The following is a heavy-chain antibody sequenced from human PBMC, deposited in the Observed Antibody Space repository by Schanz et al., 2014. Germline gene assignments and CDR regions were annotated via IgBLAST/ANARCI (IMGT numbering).Heavy chain of an antibody. J-gene: IGHJ4*02. Sequence: QVHLLESGGGLVEPGGSLRLSCAASGFSFSDYYMSWIRQAPGKGLEWISFINTGSNYINYADSVKGRFTISRDNTKNSLFLQMNSLRAEDTAVYYCARDHTTESYYSAGPPIDYWGQGTLVTVSS. CDR2: INTGSNYI. CDR3: ARDHTTESYYSAGPPIDY. V-gene: IGHV3-11*06. CDR1: GFSFSDYY. D-gene: IGHD1-26*01.